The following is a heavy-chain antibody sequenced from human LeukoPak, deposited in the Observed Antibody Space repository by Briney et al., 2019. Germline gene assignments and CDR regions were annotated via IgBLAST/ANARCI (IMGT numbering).Heavy chain of an antibody. Sequence: PSETLSLTCTVSGGAISSYYWSWIRQPPGKGLEWIGYIYYSGGTKYNPSLMSRVTISVDRAQSQFSLSLTSVTAADTAVYYCARDGLFDSSGYYMDSWGQGTLVIVS. D-gene: IGHD3-22*01. CDR2: IYYSGGT. CDR3: ARDGLFDSSGYYMDS. CDR1: GGAISSYY. V-gene: IGHV4-59*01. J-gene: IGHJ4*02.